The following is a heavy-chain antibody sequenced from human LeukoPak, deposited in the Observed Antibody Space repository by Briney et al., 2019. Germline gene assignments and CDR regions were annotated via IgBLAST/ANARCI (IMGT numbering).Heavy chain of an antibody. V-gene: IGHV3-21*01. CDR1: GFTFSSYS. Sequence: PGGSLRLSCAASGFTFSSYSMNWVRQAPGKGLEWVSSISSSSSYIYYADSVKGRFTISRDNAKNSLYLQMNSLRAEDTAVYYCARAGVVDTAMVGNFWGQGTLVTVSS. CDR2: ISSSSSYI. D-gene: IGHD5-18*01. CDR3: ARAGVVDTAMVGNF. J-gene: IGHJ4*02.